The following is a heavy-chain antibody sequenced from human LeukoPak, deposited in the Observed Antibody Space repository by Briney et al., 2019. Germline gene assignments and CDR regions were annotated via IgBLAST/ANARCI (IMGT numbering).Heavy chain of an antibody. Sequence: GGSLRLSCTASGFTFSSYAMNWVRQAPGKGLEWVAVISYDGSNNYYADSVKGRFTISRDNSKNTLYLQMSSLRAEDTAVYYCALAGYYYYGMDVWGQGTTVTVSS. CDR1: GFTFSSYA. V-gene: IGHV3-30*03. CDR3: ALAGYYYYGMDV. J-gene: IGHJ6*02. CDR2: ISYDGSNN.